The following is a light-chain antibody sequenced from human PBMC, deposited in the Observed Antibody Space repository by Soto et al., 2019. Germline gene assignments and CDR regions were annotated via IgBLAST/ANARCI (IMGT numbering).Light chain of an antibody. CDR1: SSNIGMNT. J-gene: IGLJ2*01. V-gene: IGLV1-44*01. CDR2: SDY. CDR3: AAWDQSLNGVV. Sequence: QAVVTQPPSASGTPGQRVTISCSGSSSNIGMNTVNWYQHLPGTAPKLLIYSDYQRPSGVTARFSGSRSGTSASLTISGLQSEDEADYYCAAWDQSLNGVVFGGGTKFTGL.